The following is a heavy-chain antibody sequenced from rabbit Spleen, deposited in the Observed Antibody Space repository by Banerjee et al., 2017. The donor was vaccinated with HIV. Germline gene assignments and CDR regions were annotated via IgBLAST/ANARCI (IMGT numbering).Heavy chain of an antibody. CDR2: IDVGSSGFT. Sequence: QSLEESGGDMVKPGASLTLTCIASGVSFSDASYMCWVRQAPGKGLEWIACIDVGSSGFTYFATWAKGRFTISKTSSTTVTLQMTSLTVADTATYFCARDTSSSFSSYGMDLWGQGTLVTVS. D-gene: IGHD1-1*01. V-gene: IGHV1S40*01. CDR3: ARDTSSSFSSYGMDL. J-gene: IGHJ6*01. CDR1: GVSFSDASY.